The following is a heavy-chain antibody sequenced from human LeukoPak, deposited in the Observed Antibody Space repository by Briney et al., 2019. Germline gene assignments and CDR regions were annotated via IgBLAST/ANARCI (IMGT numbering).Heavy chain of an antibody. CDR1: GFTSSSYG. D-gene: IGHD2-2*01. CDR3: AKWYQNWLDP. Sequence: GGSLRLSCASSGFTSSSYGRHWVRQAPGKGLEWVAFIRYDGSNKYYADSVKGRFTISRDNSKNTLYLQMNSLRAEDTAVYYCAKWYQNWLDPWGQGTLVTVSS. V-gene: IGHV3-30*02. J-gene: IGHJ5*02. CDR2: IRYDGSNK.